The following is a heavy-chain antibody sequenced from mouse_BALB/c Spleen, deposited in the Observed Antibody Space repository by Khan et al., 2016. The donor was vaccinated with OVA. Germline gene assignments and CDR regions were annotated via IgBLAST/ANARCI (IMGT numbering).Heavy chain of an antibody. CDR2: ISTYSGST. J-gene: IGHJ2*01. V-gene: IGHV1S137*01. Sequence: VQLQESGPELVRPGVSVKISCKGSGYTFTDYAMYWVKQSHAKSLEWIGLISTYSGSTNYNQKFKGKVTLTVDKSSSAAYMEIARLTDEASAIYYWARPALDGYYDYWCQGTALTVSS. D-gene: IGHD2-3*01. CDR1: GYTFTDYA. CDR3: ARPALDGYYDY.